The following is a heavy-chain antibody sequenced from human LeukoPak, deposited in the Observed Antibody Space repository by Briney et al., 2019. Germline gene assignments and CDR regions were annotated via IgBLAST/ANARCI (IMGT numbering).Heavy chain of an antibody. J-gene: IGHJ6*03. CDR2: INHSGST. CDR1: GGSFSGYY. Sequence: PSETLSLTCAVYGGSFSGYYWSWIRQPPGKGLEGIGEINHSGSTNYNPSLKSRVTISVDTSKNQFSLKLSSVTAADTAVYYRARASYGYLDYYYYYMDVWGKGTTVTVSS. V-gene: IGHV4-34*01. CDR3: ARASYGYLDYYYYYMDV. D-gene: IGHD5-18*01.